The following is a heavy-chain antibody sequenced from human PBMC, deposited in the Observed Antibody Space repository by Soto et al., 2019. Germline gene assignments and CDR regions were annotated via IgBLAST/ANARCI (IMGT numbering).Heavy chain of an antibody. V-gene: IGHV1-3*01. CDR2: INAGYGNT. CDR1: GYTFSSYA. CDR3: ARDTGDGTFDF. J-gene: IGHJ4*02. Sequence: ASVKVSCKASGYTFSSYAMHWVRQAPGQRLEWMGWINAGYGNTKSSQKFQDRVIISRDTSASTAYMELTSLRSEDTAVYYCARDTGDGTFDFWGQGTLVTVS. D-gene: IGHD7-27*01.